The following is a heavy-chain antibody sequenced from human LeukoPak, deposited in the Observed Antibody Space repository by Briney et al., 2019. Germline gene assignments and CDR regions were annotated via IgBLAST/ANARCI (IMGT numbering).Heavy chain of an antibody. CDR3: AKDLAYSSSRWGDFDY. Sequence: GGSLRLSCAASGFTFSSYSMNWVRQAPGKGLEWVSSISSSSSYIYYADSVKGRFTISRDNAKNSLYLQMNSLRAEDTAVYYCAKDLAYSSSRWGDFDYWGQGTLVTVSS. D-gene: IGHD6-6*01. CDR1: GFTFSSYS. V-gene: IGHV3-21*01. J-gene: IGHJ4*02. CDR2: ISSSSSYI.